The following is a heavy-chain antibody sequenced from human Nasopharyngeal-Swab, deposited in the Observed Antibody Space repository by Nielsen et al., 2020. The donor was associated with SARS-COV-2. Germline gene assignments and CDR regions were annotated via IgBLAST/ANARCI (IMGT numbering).Heavy chain of an antibody. CDR2: ISSSSSYI. Sequence: GESLKSSCAASGFTFRSYSMNWVRQAPGKGLEWVSSISSSSSYIYYADSVKGRFTISRDNALYLEMKSLRVEDTGVYYCAREDGLDVWGQGTTVTVSS. V-gene: IGHV3-21*01. CDR1: GFTFRSYS. J-gene: IGHJ6*02. CDR3: AREDGLDV.